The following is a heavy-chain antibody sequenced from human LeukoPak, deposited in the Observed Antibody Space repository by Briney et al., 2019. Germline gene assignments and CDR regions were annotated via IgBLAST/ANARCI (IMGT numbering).Heavy chain of an antibody. D-gene: IGHD3-3*01. Sequence: GGSLRLSCAASGFTFSSYSMNRVRQAPGKGLEWVSSISSSSSYIYYADSVKGRFTISRDNAKNSLYLQMNSLRAEDTAVYYCARVGPYDFWSGYAYGMDVWCQGTTVTVSS. V-gene: IGHV3-21*01. CDR1: GFTFSSYS. J-gene: IGHJ6*02. CDR3: ARVGPYDFWSGYAYGMDV. CDR2: ISSSSSYI.